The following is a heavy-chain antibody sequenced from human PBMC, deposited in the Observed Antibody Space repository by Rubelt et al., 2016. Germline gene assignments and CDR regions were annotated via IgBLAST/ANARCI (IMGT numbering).Heavy chain of an antibody. D-gene: IGHD3-3*01. Sequence: QLQLQESGPGLVKPSETLSLTCTVSGGSISSSSYYWGWIRQPPGKGLEWIGNISYSGSNYYNPSLKSRVTISVNPPKNLFSRNLSLVTAGEPAVYYWARDFSEWLSPGVDAFDIWGQGTMVTVSS. J-gene: IGHJ3*02. CDR3: ARDFSEWLSPGVDAFDI. CDR2: ISYSGSN. CDR1: GGSISSSSYY. V-gene: IGHV4-39*07.